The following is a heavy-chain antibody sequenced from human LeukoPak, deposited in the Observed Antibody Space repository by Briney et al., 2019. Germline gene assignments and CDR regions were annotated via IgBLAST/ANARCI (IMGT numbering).Heavy chain of an antibody. CDR1: SGSISSYY. CDR2: IFYSGST. J-gene: IGHJ4*02. V-gene: IGHV4-59*01. CDR3: ARSRVAAGNFDY. D-gene: IGHD6-13*01. Sequence: SETLSLTCTVSSGSISSYYWSWIRQPPGKGLEWIGYIFYSGSTNYNPSLKSRATISVDTSKNQFSLGLSSVTAADTAVYYCARSRVAAGNFDYWGQGTLVTVSS.